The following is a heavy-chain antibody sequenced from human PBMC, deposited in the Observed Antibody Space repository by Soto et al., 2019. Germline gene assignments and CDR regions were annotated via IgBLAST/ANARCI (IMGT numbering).Heavy chain of an antibody. D-gene: IGHD2-15*01. CDR1: GDSFTSYW. CDR2: IDPSDSYT. CDR3: ASEPCSGGSCYFDYGMDV. V-gene: IGHV5-10-1*01. J-gene: IGHJ6*02. Sequence: PGESLKISCKGSGDSFTSYWISWVRQMPGKGLEWMGRIDPSDSYTNYSPSFQGHVTISADKSISTAYLQWSSLKASDTAMYYCASEPCSGGSCYFDYGMDVWGQGTTVTVSS.